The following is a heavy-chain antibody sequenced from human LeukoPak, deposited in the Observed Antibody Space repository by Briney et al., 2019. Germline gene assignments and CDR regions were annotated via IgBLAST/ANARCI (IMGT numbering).Heavy chain of an antibody. CDR3: ARGPSGEFDY. D-gene: IGHD3-10*01. V-gene: IGHV1-2*06. Sequence: ASVKVSCKASGYTFTGYYMHWVRQAPGQGLEWMGRINPNSGGTNYAQKFQGRVTMARDTSISTAYMELSSLRSEDTAVYYCARGPSGEFDYWGQGTLVTVSS. CDR1: GYTFTGYY. CDR2: INPNSGGT. J-gene: IGHJ4*02.